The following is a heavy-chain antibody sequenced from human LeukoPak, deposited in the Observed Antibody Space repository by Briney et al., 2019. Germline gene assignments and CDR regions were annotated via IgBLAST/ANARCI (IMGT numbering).Heavy chain of an antibody. CDR3: ARQTGSGLFILP. CDR2: IYYTGNT. J-gene: IGHJ4*02. CDR1: GVSIGSSNSY. D-gene: IGHD3/OR15-3a*01. Sequence: PSESLSLTCTVSGVSIGSSNSYWGWLRQPPGKGLEWIGSIYYTGNTYYNASLKSQVSISIDTSKNQFSLKLTSVTAADTSVYYCARQTGSGLFILPGGQGTLVTVSS. V-gene: IGHV4-39*01.